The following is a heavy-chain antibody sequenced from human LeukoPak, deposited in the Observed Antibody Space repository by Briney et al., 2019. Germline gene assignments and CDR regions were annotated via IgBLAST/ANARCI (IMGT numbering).Heavy chain of an antibody. J-gene: IGHJ6*02. D-gene: IGHD1-26*01. CDR3: ARFGVGATAGMDV. V-gene: IGHV4-34*01. CDR2: INHSGST. Sequence: PSETLSLTCAVYGGSFSGYYWSWIRQPPGKGLEWIGEINHSGSTNYNPSLKSRVTISVDTSKNQFSLKLSSVTAADTAVYYCARFGVGATAGMDVWGQGTTVTVSS. CDR1: GGSFSGYY.